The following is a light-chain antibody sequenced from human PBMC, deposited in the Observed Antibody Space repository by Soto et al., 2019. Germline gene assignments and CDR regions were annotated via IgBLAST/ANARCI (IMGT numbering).Light chain of an antibody. V-gene: IGLV2-14*01. Sequence: QSALTQPASVSGSPGQSITISCTGTSSDVGGYNYVSWYQQHPGKAPKLMIYEVSNRPSGVSNRFSGSKSGNTASLTISGLHAEYEADYYCSSYTSSSTLFVFGTGTKVTVL. CDR2: EVS. J-gene: IGLJ1*01. CDR1: SSDVGGYNY. CDR3: SSYTSSSTLFV.